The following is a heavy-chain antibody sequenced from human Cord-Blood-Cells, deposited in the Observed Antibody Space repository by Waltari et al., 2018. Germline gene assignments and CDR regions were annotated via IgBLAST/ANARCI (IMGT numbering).Heavy chain of an antibody. J-gene: IGHJ6*02. CDR1: GYTFTGYY. V-gene: IGHV1-2*06. CDR3: ARLNCSSTSCYYYYYYGMDV. D-gene: IGHD2-2*01. Sequence: QVQLVQSGAEVKKPGASVKVSCKASGYTFTGYYMHWVRQAPGQGLEWMGRINPNRGGTNYAQKFQGRVTMTRDTSISTAYMELSRLRSDDTAVYYCARLNCSSTSCYYYYYYGMDVWGQGTTVTVSS. CDR2: INPNRGGT.